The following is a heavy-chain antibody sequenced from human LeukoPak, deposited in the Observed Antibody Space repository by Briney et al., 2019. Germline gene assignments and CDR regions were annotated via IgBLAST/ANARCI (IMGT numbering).Heavy chain of an antibody. D-gene: IGHD2-2*01. Sequence: ASVTVSFTASGYTFTSYGISWVRQAPGQGLEWMGWISAYNGNTNYAQKLQGRVTMTTDTSTSTAYMELRSLRSDDTAVYYCAVMPSAADYYYYGMDVWGQGTTVTVSS. CDR1: GYTFTSYG. CDR2: ISAYNGNT. J-gene: IGHJ6*02. CDR3: AVMPSAADYYYYGMDV. V-gene: IGHV1-18*01.